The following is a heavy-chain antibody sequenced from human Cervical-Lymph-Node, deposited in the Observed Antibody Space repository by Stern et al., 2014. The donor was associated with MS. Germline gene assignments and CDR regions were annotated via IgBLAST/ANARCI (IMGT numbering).Heavy chain of an antibody. CDR3: ALSSETSDRWYSLGYDL. V-gene: IGHV1-69*01. CDR1: GRTFSKFP. D-gene: IGHD6-13*01. J-gene: IGHJ5*02. Sequence: VQLLESGAEVTKPGSSVKVSCKASGRTFSKFPSSWVRQAPGQGLEWMRGIFPVFGTPTYAQEFRGRVTITADVSTSTVYMELSSLRSDDTAVYYCALSSETSDRWYSLGYDLWGQGTLVTVSS. CDR2: IFPVFGTP.